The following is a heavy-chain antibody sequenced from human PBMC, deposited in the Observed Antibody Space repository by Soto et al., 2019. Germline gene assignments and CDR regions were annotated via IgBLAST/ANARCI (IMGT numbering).Heavy chain of an antibody. V-gene: IGHV1-18*04. CDR1: GYTFNTYG. J-gene: IGHJ6*02. Sequence: QAQLVQSGAEVKQPGASVKVSCKTSGYTFNTYGISWVRQVPGQGPEWMGWISGYNGYTKYAQKFQGRVTMTTDTSTSTAYMVMRSLRSDDTAVYYCARPGTIVGRNGMDGWRQGTTVIVSS. CDR2: ISGYNGYT. CDR3: ARPGTIVGRNGMDG. D-gene: IGHD3-10*02.